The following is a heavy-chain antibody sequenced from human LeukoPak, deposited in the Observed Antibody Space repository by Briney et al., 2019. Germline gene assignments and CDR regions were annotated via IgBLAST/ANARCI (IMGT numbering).Heavy chain of an antibody. CDR3: ARAIRWASDY. Sequence: PGGSLRLSCAASGFTFSSYGMVWVRQAPGKGLVYVSGISSNGGTTYYGNSVKGRFTISRDNSKDTLHLQMGSLRTEDMAVYYYARAIRWASDYWGQGTLVTVAS. V-gene: IGHV3-64*01. D-gene: IGHD4-23*01. J-gene: IGHJ4*02. CDR1: GFTFSSYG. CDR2: ISSNGGTT.